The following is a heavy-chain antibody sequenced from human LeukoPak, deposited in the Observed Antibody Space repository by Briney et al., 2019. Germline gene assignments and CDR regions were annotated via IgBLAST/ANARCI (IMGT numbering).Heavy chain of an antibody. CDR3: AREGRGQQLTPIDY. Sequence: SETLSLTCTVSGGSITTYYWSWIRQSPGKGLECIGYIYSTGSTNYNPSLKSRVTISVDTSTNQFSLKVNSLTTADTAVYYCAREGRGQQLTPIDYWGPGALVTVSS. J-gene: IGHJ4*02. CDR2: IYSTGST. V-gene: IGHV4-59*12. D-gene: IGHD6-13*01. CDR1: GGSITTYY.